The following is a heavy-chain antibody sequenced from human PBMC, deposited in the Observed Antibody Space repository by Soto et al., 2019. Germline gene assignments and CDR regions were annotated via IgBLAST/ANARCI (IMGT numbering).Heavy chain of an antibody. Sequence: SETLSLTCTVSGASITTCYWSWIRQPPGKGLEWIGYISYSGSTDYNPSLKSRVTISFDASKNQISLQVRSATAADAAVYYCARDLKEYCSDGKCNWFDPWGQGTLVTVSS. D-gene: IGHD2-15*01. J-gene: IGHJ5*02. CDR2: ISYSGST. CDR1: GASITTCY. V-gene: IGHV4-59*01. CDR3: ARDLKEYCSDGKCNWFDP.